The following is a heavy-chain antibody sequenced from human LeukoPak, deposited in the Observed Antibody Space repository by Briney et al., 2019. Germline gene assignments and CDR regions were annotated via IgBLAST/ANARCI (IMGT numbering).Heavy chain of an antibody. J-gene: IGHJ5*02. V-gene: IGHV3-21*01. Sequence: GGSLRLSCAASGFSFSTYAMNWVRQAPGKGLEWVSSISRTSDYIYYADSVKGRFTISRDNAENSLYLQMNSLRVDDTAVYYCAREGGLTGFGPWGQGALVTVSS. D-gene: IGHD3-16*01. CDR1: GFSFSTYA. CDR3: AREGGLTGFGP. CDR2: ISRTSDYI.